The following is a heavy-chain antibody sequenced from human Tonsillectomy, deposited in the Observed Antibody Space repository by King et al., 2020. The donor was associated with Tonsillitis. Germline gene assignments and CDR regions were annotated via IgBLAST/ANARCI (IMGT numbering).Heavy chain of an antibody. CDR1: GYTFTSYG. Sequence: QLVQSGAEVKKPGASVKVSCKASGYTFTSYGISWVRQAPGQGLEWMGWISAYNDNPNYAQNLQGRVTMTTDTSTGTAYMELRSLTSDDTAVYYCAREYCSGGSCYFPDYWGQGTLVTVSS. V-gene: IGHV1-18*01. J-gene: IGHJ4*02. CDR3: AREYCSGGSCYFPDY. D-gene: IGHD2-15*01. CDR2: ISAYNDNP.